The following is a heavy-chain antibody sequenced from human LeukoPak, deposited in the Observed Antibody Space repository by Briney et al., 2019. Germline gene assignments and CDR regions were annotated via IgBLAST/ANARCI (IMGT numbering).Heavy chain of an antibody. CDR3: ARVWRCADGVCPDVFES. V-gene: IGHV1-2*02. J-gene: IGHJ4*02. D-gene: IGHD2-8*01. CDR1: GYTFTDHY. Sequence: ASVKVSCKASGYTFTDHYIHWVRQAPGQGLEWMGWIVPKSGGTNYAQKFQGRVTMTRDTSINTAYLDLRSRRSDDTAVYYCARVWRCADGVCPDVFESWGQGTLVTVSS. CDR2: IVPKSGGT.